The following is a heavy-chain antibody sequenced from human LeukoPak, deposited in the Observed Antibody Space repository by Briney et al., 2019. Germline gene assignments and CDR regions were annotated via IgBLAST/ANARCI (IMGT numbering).Heavy chain of an antibody. J-gene: IGHJ4*02. CDR2: INHSGST. CDR1: GGSFSGYY. Sequence: SETLTLTCAVYGGSFSGYYWSWIRQPPGKGLEWIGEINHSGSTNYNPSLKSRVTISVDTSRNQFSLQLSSVTAADTAVYYCARTHRYCSGGACYVLDNWGQGTLVAVSS. D-gene: IGHD2-15*01. V-gene: IGHV4-34*01. CDR3: ARTHRYCSGGACYVLDN.